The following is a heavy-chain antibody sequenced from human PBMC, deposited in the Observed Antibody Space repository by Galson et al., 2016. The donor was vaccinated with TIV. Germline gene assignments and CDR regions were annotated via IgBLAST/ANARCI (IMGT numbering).Heavy chain of an antibody. J-gene: IGHJ6*03. CDR1: GFTFNSCG. CDR3: ARVDKSYHMDV. Sequence: SLRLSCAASGFTFNSCGFHWVRQAPGKGLEWVAFISYDGSDKSYADSLKGRFTISRDKSKNTLHLQMNSLRAEDTALYYCARVDKSYHMDVWGKGTTVTVSS. V-gene: IGHV3-30*03. D-gene: IGHD3-16*02. CDR2: ISYDGSDK.